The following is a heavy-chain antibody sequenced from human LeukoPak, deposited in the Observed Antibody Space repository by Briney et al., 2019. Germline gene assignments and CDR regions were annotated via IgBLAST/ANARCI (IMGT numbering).Heavy chain of an antibody. V-gene: IGHV3-48*01. CDR1: GFTFSSYS. Sequence: GGSLRLSCAASGFTFSSYSMNWVRQAPGKGLEWISYISETSSFMYYADSVKGRFTISRDNSKNTLYLQMNSLRAEDTAVYYCARARSSYGYGDAFDIWGQGTMVTVSS. CDR2: ISETSSFM. D-gene: IGHD5-18*01. CDR3: ARARSSYGYGDAFDI. J-gene: IGHJ3*02.